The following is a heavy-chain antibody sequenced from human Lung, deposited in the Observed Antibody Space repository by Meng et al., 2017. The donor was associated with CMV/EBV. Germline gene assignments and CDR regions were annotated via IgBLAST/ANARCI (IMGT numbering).Heavy chain of an antibody. CDR2: IRYDGSNK. CDR1: GFTFSSYG. Sequence: GESXKISCAASGFTFSSYGMHWVRQAPGKGLEWVAFIRYDGSNKYYADSVKGRFTISRDNSKNTLYLQMNSLRAEDTAVYYCARSERYFDWLPFDYWGQGTLVTVSS. CDR3: ARSERYFDWLPFDY. J-gene: IGHJ4*02. D-gene: IGHD3-9*01. V-gene: IGHV3-30*02.